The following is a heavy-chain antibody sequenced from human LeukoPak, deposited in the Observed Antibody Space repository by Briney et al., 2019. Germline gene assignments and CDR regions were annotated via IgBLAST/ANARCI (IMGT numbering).Heavy chain of an antibody. J-gene: IGHJ6*03. CDR3: ARGPRYSSSWTYYYYYMDV. Sequence: ASVKVSCKASGYTFTGYYMHWVRQAPGQGLEWMGWINPNSGGTNYAQKFQGRVTMTRDTSISTAYMELSRLRSDDTAVYYCARGPRYSSSWTYYYYYMDVWGKGTTVTVSS. CDR2: INPNSGGT. CDR1: GYTFTGYY. V-gene: IGHV1-2*02. D-gene: IGHD6-13*01.